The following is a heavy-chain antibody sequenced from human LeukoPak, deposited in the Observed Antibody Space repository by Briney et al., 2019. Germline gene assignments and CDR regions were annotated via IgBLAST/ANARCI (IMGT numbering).Heavy chain of an antibody. D-gene: IGHD3-10*01. CDR2: ISGSGGST. V-gene: IGHV3-23*01. CDR3: ASPGYYYGSGSYYNFDY. Sequence: GGSLRLSCAASGFTFSSYAMSWVRQAPGKGLEWVSAISGSGGSTYYADSEKGRFTIDRDNAKNSLYLQMNSLRAEDTAVYYCASPGYYYGSGSYYNFDYWGQGTLVTVSS. CDR1: GFTFSSYA. J-gene: IGHJ4*02.